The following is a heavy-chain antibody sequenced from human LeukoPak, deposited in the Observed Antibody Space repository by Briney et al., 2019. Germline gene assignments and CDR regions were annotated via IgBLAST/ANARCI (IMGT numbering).Heavy chain of an antibody. CDR3: ARAPPYCGGDCSDWYFDL. CDR2: ISRGSASI. D-gene: IGHD2-21*02. Sequence: GGSLRLSCAASGFXFSSYSINWVRQAPGKGLEWVSSISRGSASIYYADSLKGRVTISRDNAKNSLSLQMSSLRVEDTAVYYCARAPPYCGGDCSDWYFDLWGRGTLVTVSS. CDR1: GFXFSSYS. V-gene: IGHV3-21*01. J-gene: IGHJ2*01.